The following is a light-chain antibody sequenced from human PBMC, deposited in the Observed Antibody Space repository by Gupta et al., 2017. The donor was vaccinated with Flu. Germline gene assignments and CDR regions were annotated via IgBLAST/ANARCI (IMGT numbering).Light chain of an antibody. V-gene: IGKV3-15*01. CDR1: RTVFNN. CDR2: GAS. J-gene: IGKJ1*01. CDR3: QQYSNWPCT. Sequence: EILMTQSPATLSVSPGGRATLSCRAGRTVFNNLAWYQQKPGQAPRLLIYGASTRATGISARFSGSGSGTGFTLTINNLQPEDCAVYYCQQYSNWPCTFGQGTKVEI.